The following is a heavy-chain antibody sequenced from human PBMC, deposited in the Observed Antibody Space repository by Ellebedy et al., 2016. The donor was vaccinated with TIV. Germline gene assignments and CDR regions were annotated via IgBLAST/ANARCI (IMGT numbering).Heavy chain of an antibody. J-gene: IGHJ5*02. V-gene: IGHV3-21*01. CDR3: AREGFFSFNP. CDR1: GFTFSSYS. Sequence: GESLKISXAASGFTFSSYSMNWVRQAPGKGLEWVSSISSSSSYIYYADSVKGRFTISRDNAKNSLYLQMNSLRAEDTAVYYYAREGFFSFNPWGQGTLVTVSS. CDR2: ISSSSSYI. D-gene: IGHD3-10*01.